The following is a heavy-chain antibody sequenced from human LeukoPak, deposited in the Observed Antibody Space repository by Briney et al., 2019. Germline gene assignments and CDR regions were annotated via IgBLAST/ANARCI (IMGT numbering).Heavy chain of an antibody. J-gene: IGHJ3*02. CDR1: GGSISSGSYY. Sequence: SETLSLTCTVSGGSISSGSYYWSWIRQPAGKGLEWIGRIYTSGSTNYNPSLKSRATISVDTSKNQFSLKLSSVTAADTAVYYCAREPPKPYAFDIWGQGTMVTVSS. CDR3: AREPPKPYAFDI. V-gene: IGHV4-61*02. CDR2: IYTSGST.